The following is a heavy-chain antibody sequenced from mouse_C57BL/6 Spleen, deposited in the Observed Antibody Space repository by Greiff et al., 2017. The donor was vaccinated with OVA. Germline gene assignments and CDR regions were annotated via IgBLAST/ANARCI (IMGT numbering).Heavy chain of an antibody. CDR1: GYAFSSSW. CDR3: ARVDGDWYFDV. V-gene: IGHV1-82*01. J-gene: IGHJ1*03. CDR2: IYPGDGDT. D-gene: IGHD2-3*01. Sequence: VQLQQSGPELVKPGASVKISCKASGYAFSSSWMNWVKQRPGKGLEWIGRIYPGDGDTNYNGKFKGKATLTADKSSSTAYMQFSSLTSEDSAVYFCARVDGDWYFDVWGTGTTVTVSS.